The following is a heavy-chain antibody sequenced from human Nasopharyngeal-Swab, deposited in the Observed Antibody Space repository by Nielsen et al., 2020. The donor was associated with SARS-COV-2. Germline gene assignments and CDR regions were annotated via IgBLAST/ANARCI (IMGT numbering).Heavy chain of an antibody. Sequence: GESLKISCAASGFTVSSNYMSWVRQAPGKGLEWVSVIYSGGSTYYADSVKGRFTISRDNSKNTLYLQMNSLRAEDTAVYYCAGSSGWYTTRHDYWGQETLVTVSS. CDR2: IYSGGST. CDR3: AGSSGWYTTRHDY. J-gene: IGHJ4*02. CDR1: GFTVSSNY. V-gene: IGHV3-53*01. D-gene: IGHD6-13*01.